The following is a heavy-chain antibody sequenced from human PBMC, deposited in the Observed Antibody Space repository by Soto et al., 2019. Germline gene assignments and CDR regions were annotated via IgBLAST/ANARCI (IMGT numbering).Heavy chain of an antibody. D-gene: IGHD3-22*01. J-gene: IGHJ4*02. V-gene: IGHV4-31*03. CDR3: ARVQGYYYDSSGSPAFDY. CDR1: GGSISSGGYY. Sequence: PSETLSLTCTVSGGSISSGGYYWSWIRQHPGKGLEWIGYIYYSGSTYYNPSLKSRVTISVDTSKNQFSLKLSSVTAADTAVYYRARVQGYYYDSSGSPAFDYWGQGTLVTVSS. CDR2: IYYSGST.